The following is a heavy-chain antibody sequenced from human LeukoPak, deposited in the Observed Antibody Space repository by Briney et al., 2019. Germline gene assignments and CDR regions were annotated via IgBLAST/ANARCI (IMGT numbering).Heavy chain of an antibody. CDR2: IWYDGSNK. J-gene: IGHJ4*02. D-gene: IGHD5-18*01. Sequence: GGSLRLSCAASGFTFSSYGMHWVRQAPGKGLEWVAVIWYDGSNKYYADSVKGRFTISRDNSKNPLYLQMNSLRAEDTAVYYCAREWVTVDYWGQGTLDTVSS. CDR1: GFTFSSYG. CDR3: AREWVTVDY. V-gene: IGHV3-33*01.